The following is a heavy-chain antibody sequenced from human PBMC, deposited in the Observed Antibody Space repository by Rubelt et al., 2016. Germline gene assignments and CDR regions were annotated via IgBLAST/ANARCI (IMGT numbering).Heavy chain of an antibody. CDR2: MSYDGGNQ. V-gene: IGHV3-33*05. D-gene: IGHD3-22*01. CDR3: ARGASGGYSYFYGMDV. Sequence: GKGLEWVAVMSYDGGNQYYGDSVRGRFTISRDNSRNTLYLQMNSLRAEDTAVYYCARGASGGYSYFYGMDVWGQGTTVTVSS. J-gene: IGHJ6*02.